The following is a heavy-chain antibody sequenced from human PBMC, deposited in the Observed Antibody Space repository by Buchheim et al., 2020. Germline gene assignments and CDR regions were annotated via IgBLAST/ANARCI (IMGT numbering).Heavy chain of an antibody. V-gene: IGHV5-51*01. J-gene: IGHJ4*02. Sequence: EVQLVQSGAEVKKPGESLKISCKPSGYSFTNYWIAWVRQMPGKGLEWMAMIYPGDSSTKYSPSFQGQVTIPADKSISTAYLQWSSLKASDSAMYYCVRGSGYCTNTRCYLFDYWGQGTL. CDR1: GYSFTNYW. D-gene: IGHD2-2*01. CDR3: VRGSGYCTNTRCYLFDY. CDR2: IYPGDSST.